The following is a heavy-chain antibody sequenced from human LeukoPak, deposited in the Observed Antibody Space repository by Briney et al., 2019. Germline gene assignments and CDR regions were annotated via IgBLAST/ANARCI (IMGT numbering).Heavy chain of an antibody. CDR2: INPNSGGT. D-gene: IGHD1-26*01. CDR3: ASDSDLVGPSPAGY. Sequence: ASVKVSCKASGYTFTGYYMHWVRQAPGQGLAWMGWINPNSGGTNYAQKFQGRVTMTRDTSISTAYMELSRLRSDDTAVYYCASDSDLVGPSPAGYWGQGTLVTASS. J-gene: IGHJ4*02. V-gene: IGHV1-2*02. CDR1: GYTFTGYY.